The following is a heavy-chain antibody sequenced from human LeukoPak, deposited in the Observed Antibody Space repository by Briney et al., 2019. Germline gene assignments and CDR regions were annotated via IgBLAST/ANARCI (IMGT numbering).Heavy chain of an antibody. CDR3: ARHRSKWLQSSFDY. CDR2: IFYSGNT. Sequence: SETLSLTCTVSGGSISSYYWSWIRQPPGKGLEWIGSIFYSGNTYDNPSLKSRVTISVDASKNQFSLKLNSVTAADTAVYYCARHRSKWLQSSFDYWGQGTLVTVSS. J-gene: IGHJ4*02. D-gene: IGHD5-24*01. V-gene: IGHV4-39*01. CDR1: GGSISSYY.